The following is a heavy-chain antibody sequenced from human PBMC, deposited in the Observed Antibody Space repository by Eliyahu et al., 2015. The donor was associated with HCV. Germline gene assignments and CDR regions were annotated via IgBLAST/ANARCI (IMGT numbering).Heavy chain of an antibody. CDR2: IWYDGSNK. V-gene: IGHV3-33*01. CDR3: AREQWELLRSDAFDI. J-gene: IGHJ3*02. Sequence: QVQLVESGGGVVQPGRSLRXSCXASGFTFSSYGMHWVRQAPGKGLEWVAVIWYDGSNKYYADSVKGRFTISRDNSKNTLYLQMNSLRAEDTAVYYCAREQWELLRSDAFDIWGQGTMVTVSS. CDR1: GFTFSSYG. D-gene: IGHD1-26*01.